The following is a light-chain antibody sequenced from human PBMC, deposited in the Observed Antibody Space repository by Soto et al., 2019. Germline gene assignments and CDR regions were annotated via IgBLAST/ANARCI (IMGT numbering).Light chain of an antibody. J-gene: IGLJ1*01. CDR3: SSYTSSSTLGV. CDR1: SSDVGGYNY. V-gene: IGLV2-14*01. Sequence: QSVLTQPPSVSGSPGQSVTISCTGTSSDVGGYNYVSLYQQHPGKAPKLMIYEVSNRPSGVSNRFSGSKSGNTASLTISGLQAEDEADYYCSSYTSSSTLGVFGTGTKVTVL. CDR2: EVS.